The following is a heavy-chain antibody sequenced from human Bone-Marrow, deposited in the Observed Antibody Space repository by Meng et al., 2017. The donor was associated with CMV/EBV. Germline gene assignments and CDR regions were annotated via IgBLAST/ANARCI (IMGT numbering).Heavy chain of an antibody. CDR1: GGSISSGDYY. D-gene: IGHD6-19*01. Sequence: GSLRLSCTVSGGSISSGDYYWGWIRQPPGKGLEWIGSIYYSGSTYYNPSLKSRVTISVDTSKNQFSLKLSSVTAADTAVYYCARLKTPVEDWLVMDVWGQGTTVTVSS. CDR2: IYYSGST. J-gene: IGHJ6*02. V-gene: IGHV4-39*07. CDR3: ARLKTPVEDWLVMDV.